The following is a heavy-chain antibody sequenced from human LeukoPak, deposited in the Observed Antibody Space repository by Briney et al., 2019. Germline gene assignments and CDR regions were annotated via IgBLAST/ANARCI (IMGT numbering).Heavy chain of an antibody. CDR1: GGSFSGYY. D-gene: IGHD6-13*01. Sequence: PSETLSLTGAVYGGSFSGYYWSWIRQPPGKGLEWIGEINHSGSTNYNPSLKSRVTISVDTSKNQFSPKLSSVTAADTAVYYCARSAAGVDYWGQGTLVTVSS. CDR2: INHSGST. CDR3: ARSAAGVDY. J-gene: IGHJ4*02. V-gene: IGHV4-34*01.